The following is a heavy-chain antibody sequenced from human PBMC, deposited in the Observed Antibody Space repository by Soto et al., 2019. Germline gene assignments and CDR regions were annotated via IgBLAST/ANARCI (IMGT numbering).Heavy chain of an antibody. Sequence: QVQLVESGGGVVQPGRSLRLSCAASGFTFSSYAMHWVRQAPGKGLEWVAVISYDGSNKYYADSVEGRFTISRDNSKNTRSLHRNSLRAEDTAVYYCATNLHRFDYGDYGNYFDYWGQGTLVTVSS. CDR2: ISYDGSNK. V-gene: IGHV3-30-3*01. CDR3: ATNLHRFDYGDYGNYFDY. D-gene: IGHD4-17*01. J-gene: IGHJ4*02. CDR1: GFTFSSYA.